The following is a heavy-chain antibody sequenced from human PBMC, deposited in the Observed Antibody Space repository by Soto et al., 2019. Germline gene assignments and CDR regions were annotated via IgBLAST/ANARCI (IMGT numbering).Heavy chain of an antibody. CDR1: GFPFSSSA. CDR3: AKVVAEYSTGWLAAFDI. D-gene: IGHD6-19*01. J-gene: IGHJ3*02. CDR2: ISDSGGST. Sequence: PGGSLRLSCAASGFPFSSSAMSWVRQAPGKGLEWVSAISDSGGSTYYADSVKGRFTISRDNSKNTLYLQMNSLRAEDTAVYYCAKVVAEYSTGWLAAFDIWGQGTMVTVSS. V-gene: IGHV3-23*01.